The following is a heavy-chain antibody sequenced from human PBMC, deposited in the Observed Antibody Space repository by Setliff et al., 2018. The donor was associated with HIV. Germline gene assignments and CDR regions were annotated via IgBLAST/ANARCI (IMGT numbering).Heavy chain of an antibody. CDR3: AREFLLGDLSFPAN. CDR2: VNTKTGNP. J-gene: IGHJ4*02. D-gene: IGHD3-16*02. V-gene: IGHV7-4-1*02. CDR1: GYTFIDYF. Sequence: ASVKVSCKASGYTFIDYFIHWVRQAPGQGLEWMGWVNTKTGNPTYAQDFTGRFVFSLDTSVNTAYLEISGLKIEDTAVYFCAREFLLGDLSFPANWGQGTLVTVSS.